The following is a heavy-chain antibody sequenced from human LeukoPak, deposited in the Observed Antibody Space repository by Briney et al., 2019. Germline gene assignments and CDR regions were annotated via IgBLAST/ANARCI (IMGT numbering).Heavy chain of an antibody. D-gene: IGHD6-13*01. CDR2: MNPNSGNT. CDR1: GYTFTSYD. Sequence: GASVKVSCKASGYTFTSYDINWVRRATGQGLEWMGWMNPNSGNTGYAQKFQGRVTMTRNTSISTAYMELSSLRSEDTAVYYCARVGSSSWYLSYYYYYGMDVWGQGTTLTVSS. J-gene: IGHJ6*02. CDR3: ARVGSSSWYLSYYYYYGMDV. V-gene: IGHV1-8*01.